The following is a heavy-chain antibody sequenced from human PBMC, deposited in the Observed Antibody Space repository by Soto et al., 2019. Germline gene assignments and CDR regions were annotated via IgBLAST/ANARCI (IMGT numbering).Heavy chain of an antibody. CDR3: ARVIGGTMVRVAPFDY. V-gene: IGHV1-8*01. CDR2: MNPNSGNT. D-gene: IGHD3-10*01. Sequence: AASVNVSCKASGYTFTSYDINWVRQATGQGLEWMGWMNPNSGNTGYAQKFQGRVTMTRNTSISTAYMELSSLRSEDTAVYYCARVIGGTMVRVAPFDYWGQGTLVTVSS. CDR1: GYTFTSYD. J-gene: IGHJ4*02.